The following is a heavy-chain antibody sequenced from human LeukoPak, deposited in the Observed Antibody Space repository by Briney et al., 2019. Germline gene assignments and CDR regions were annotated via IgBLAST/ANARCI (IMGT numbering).Heavy chain of an antibody. Sequence: GGSLRLSCAASGFTFSGYWMHWVRQAPGKGLVWVSRINSDGSSTNYADSVKGRFTISRDNAKNMLYLQMNTLRAEDTAVYYCARGGTYSSGLPGSWGQGTLVTVSS. CDR3: ARGGTYSSGLPGS. J-gene: IGHJ5*02. V-gene: IGHV3-74*01. D-gene: IGHD5-18*01. CDR1: GFTFSGYW. CDR2: INSDGSST.